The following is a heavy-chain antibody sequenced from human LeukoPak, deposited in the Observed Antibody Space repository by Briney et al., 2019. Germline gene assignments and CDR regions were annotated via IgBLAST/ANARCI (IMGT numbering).Heavy chain of an antibody. D-gene: IGHD5-18*01. V-gene: IGHV6-1*01. Sequence: SQTLSLTCAISGDSVSSKSAAWNWIRQSPSRGLEWLGRTYYRSKWSSGYAESVKSRITINPDTSKNQFSLQLKSVTPEDTAVYYCAREATAMDLRFDYWGQGTLVTVSS. CDR2: TYYRSKWSS. J-gene: IGHJ4*02. CDR3: AREATAMDLRFDY. CDR1: GDSVSSKSAA.